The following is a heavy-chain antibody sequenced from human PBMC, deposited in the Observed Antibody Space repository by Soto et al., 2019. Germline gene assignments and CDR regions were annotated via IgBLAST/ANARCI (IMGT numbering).Heavy chain of an antibody. V-gene: IGHV1-18*01. Sequence: ASVKVSCKASGYTFTSYGISWVLQAPGQGLEWMGWISAYNGNTNYAQKLQGRVTMTTDTSTSTAYMELRSLRSDDTAVYYCARDQRYSSRQRVFDYWGQGTLVTVSS. CDR2: ISAYNGNT. CDR1: GYTFTSYG. CDR3: ARDQRYSSRQRVFDY. D-gene: IGHD6-13*01. J-gene: IGHJ4*02.